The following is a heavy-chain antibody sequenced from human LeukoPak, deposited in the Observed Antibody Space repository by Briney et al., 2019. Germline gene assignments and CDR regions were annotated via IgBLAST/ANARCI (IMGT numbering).Heavy chain of an antibody. CDR1: GFSVSGYW. V-gene: IGHV3-7*01. J-gene: IGHJ4*02. D-gene: IGHD1-26*01. CDR2: IKQDGSEK. Sequence: GGSLRLSCAVSGFSVSGYWMSWVRQAPGKGLEWVANIKQDGSEKYYVDSVKGRFTISRDNAKNSLYLQMNSLRAEDTAVYYCARGGSSAFDYWGQGTLVTVSS. CDR3: ARGGSSAFDY.